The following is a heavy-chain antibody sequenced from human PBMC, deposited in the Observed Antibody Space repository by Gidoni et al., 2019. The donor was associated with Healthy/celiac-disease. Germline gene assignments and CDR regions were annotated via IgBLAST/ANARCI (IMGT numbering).Heavy chain of an antibody. CDR3: ARGRQSGYDFWSGYSLFDY. D-gene: IGHD3-3*01. V-gene: IGHV4-30-2*01. Sequence: QLQLQESGSGLVKPSQTLSLTCAVSGGSISSGGYSWRWIRQPPGKGLEWIGYIYHSGSTYYNPSLKSRVTISVDRSKNQFSLKLSSVTAADTAVYYCARGRQSGYDFWSGYSLFDYWGQGTLVTVSS. CDR2: IYHSGST. CDR1: GGSISSGGYS. J-gene: IGHJ4*02.